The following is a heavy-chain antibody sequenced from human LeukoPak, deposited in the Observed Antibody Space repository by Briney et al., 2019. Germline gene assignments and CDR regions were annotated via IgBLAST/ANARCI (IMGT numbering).Heavy chain of an antibody. D-gene: IGHD3-9*01. J-gene: IGHJ3*02. CDR2: IIPIFGTA. Sequence: SVKVSCKASGGTFSSYAISWVRQAPGQGLEWMGGIIPIFGTASYAQKFQGRVTITTDESTSTAYMELSSLRSEDTAVYYCARDHLPYYDILTGYYTAFDIWGQGTMVTVSS. CDR1: GGTFSSYA. CDR3: ARDHLPYYDILTGYYTAFDI. V-gene: IGHV1-69*05.